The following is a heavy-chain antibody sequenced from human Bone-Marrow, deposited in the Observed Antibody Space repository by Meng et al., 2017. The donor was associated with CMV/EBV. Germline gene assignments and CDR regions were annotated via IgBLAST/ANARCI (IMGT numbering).Heavy chain of an antibody. CDR1: GFTFSSYA. CDR3: AKVTGIAVAGTSGEDLDY. D-gene: IGHD6-19*01. Sequence: GGSLRLSCAASGFTFSSYAMSWVRQAPGKGLEWVSVIYSGGSSTYYADSVKGRFTISRDNSKNTLYLQMNSLRAEDTAVYYCAKVTGIAVAGTSGEDLDYWGQGTLVTVSS. J-gene: IGHJ4*02. CDR2: IYSGGSST. V-gene: IGHV3-23*03.